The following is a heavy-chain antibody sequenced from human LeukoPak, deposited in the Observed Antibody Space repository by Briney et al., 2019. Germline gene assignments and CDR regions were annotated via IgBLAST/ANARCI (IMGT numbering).Heavy chain of an antibody. J-gene: IGHJ4*02. CDR3: VGFRATAGLY. Sequence: PGGSLRLSCAASGFTFSNYVMSWVRQAPGKGLEWVSGIRSSSGTTYYADSVKGRFAISRDNSRNTLYLQMSSLRAEDTAVYYCVGFRATAGLYWGQGTLVTVSS. D-gene: IGHD6-13*01. V-gene: IGHV3-23*01. CDR2: IRSSSGTT. CDR1: GFTFSNYV.